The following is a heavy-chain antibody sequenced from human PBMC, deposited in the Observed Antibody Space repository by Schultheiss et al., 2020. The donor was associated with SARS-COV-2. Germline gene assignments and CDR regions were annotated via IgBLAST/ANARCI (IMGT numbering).Heavy chain of an antibody. CDR3: ARDTSYYDSGGY. J-gene: IGHJ4*02. V-gene: IGHV3-23*01. D-gene: IGHD3-22*01. CDR2: ISGSGGST. Sequence: GGSLRLSCVASGFTFSYYWMTWVRQAPGKGLEWVSAISGSGGSTYYADSVKGRFTISRDNSKNTLYLQMNSLRAEDTAVYYCARDTSYYDSGGYWGQGTLVTGSS. CDR1: GFTFSYYW.